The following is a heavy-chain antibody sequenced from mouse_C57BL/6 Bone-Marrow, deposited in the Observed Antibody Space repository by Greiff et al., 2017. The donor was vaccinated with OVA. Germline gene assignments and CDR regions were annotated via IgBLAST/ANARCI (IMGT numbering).Heavy chain of an antibody. CDR2: IYPSDSET. V-gene: IGHV1-61*01. CDR1: GYTFTSYW. Sequence: VQLQQSGAELVRPGASVKLSCKASGYTFTSYWMDWVKQRPGQGLEWIGNIYPSDSETHYNQKFKDKATLTVDKSSSTAYMQLSSLTSEDSAVYYCARGRYYYAMDYWGQGTSVTVSS. J-gene: IGHJ4*01. CDR3: ARGRYYYAMDY.